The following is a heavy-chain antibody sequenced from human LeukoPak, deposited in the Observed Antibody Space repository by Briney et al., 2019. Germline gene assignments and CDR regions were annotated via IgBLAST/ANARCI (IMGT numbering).Heavy chain of an antibody. D-gene: IGHD3-22*01. CDR2: IYSGGST. CDR3: ATQGSYYYDSSGSYYMDV. V-gene: IGHV3-53*01. Sequence: GGSLRLSCAASGFTVSSNYMSWVRQAPGKGLEWVSVIYSGGSTYYADSVKGRFTISRDNSKNTLYLQMNSLRAEDTAVYYCATQGSYYYDSSGSYYMDVWGKGTTVTISS. J-gene: IGHJ6*03. CDR1: GFTVSSNY.